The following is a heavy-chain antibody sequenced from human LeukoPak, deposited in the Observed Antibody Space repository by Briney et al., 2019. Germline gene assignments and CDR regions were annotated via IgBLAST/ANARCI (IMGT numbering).Heavy chain of an antibody. CDR2: ISGSGGST. Sequence: GGSLRLSCAASGFTFSSHGMSWVRQAPGKGLEWVSAISGSGGSTYYADSVKGRFTISRDNANKSFFLQMNSPTAADTAVYYCATTLAEASYWFFDLWGRGTLVTVSS. CDR3: ATTLAEASYWFFDL. V-gene: IGHV3-23*01. D-gene: IGHD3-16*02. J-gene: IGHJ2*01. CDR1: GFTFSSHG.